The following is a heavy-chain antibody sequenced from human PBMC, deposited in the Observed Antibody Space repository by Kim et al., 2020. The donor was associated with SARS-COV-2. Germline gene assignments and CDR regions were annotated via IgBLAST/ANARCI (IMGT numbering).Heavy chain of an antibody. V-gene: IGHV3-30-3*01. CDR2: ISYDGSNK. D-gene: IGHD3-22*01. CDR1: GFTFSSYA. Sequence: GGSLRLSCAASGFTFSSYAMHWVRQAPGKGLEWVAVISYDGSNKYYADSVKGRFTISRDNSKNTLYLQMNSLRAEDTAVYYCARVRITMIVGDAFDIWGQ. CDR3: ARVRITMIVGDAFDI. J-gene: IGHJ3*02.